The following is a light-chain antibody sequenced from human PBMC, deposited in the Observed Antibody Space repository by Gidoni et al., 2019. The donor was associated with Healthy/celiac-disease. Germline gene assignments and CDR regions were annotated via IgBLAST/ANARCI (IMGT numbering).Light chain of an antibody. Sequence: DIQMTQYPSSLSASVGDRVTITCRASQSISSYLNWYQQKPGKAPKLLIYAASSLQSGVPSSFSGRGSGTDFTLTISSLQPEDFATYYCQQSYSTAWTFGQGTKVEIK. CDR3: QQSYSTAWT. J-gene: IGKJ1*01. CDR1: QSISSY. CDR2: AAS. V-gene: IGKV1-39*01.